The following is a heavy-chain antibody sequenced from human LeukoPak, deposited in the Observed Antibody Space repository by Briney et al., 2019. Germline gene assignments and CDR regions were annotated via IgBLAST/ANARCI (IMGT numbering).Heavy chain of an antibody. CDR2: ISSSSSYI. D-gene: IGHD2-21*02. CDR1: RFTFSSYT. J-gene: IGHJ4*02. CDR3: ASGHTLAYCGGDCYSDAFDI. Sequence: PGGSLRLSCAASRFTFSSYTMKWVRQAPGRGLEWVSSISSSSSYIYYADSVKGRFTISRDNAKNSLYLQMNSLRAEDTAVYYCASGHTLAYCGGDCYSDAFDIWGQGTLVTVSS. V-gene: IGHV3-21*01.